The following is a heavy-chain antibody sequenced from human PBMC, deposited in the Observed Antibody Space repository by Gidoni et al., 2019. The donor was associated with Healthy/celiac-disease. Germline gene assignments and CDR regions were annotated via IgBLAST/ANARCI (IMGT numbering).Heavy chain of an antibody. CDR2: ISSSSSTI. J-gene: IGHJ6*02. V-gene: IGHV3-48*02. CDR1: GFTFSSSS. D-gene: IGHD6-19*01. CDR3: ARELSSYSSGWYYYYYGMDV. Sequence: EVQLVESGGGLVQPGGSLRLSCAASGFTFSSSSMKWVRQAPGKGLEWVSYISSSSSTIYYADSVKGRFTISRDNAKNSLYLQMNSLRDEDTAVYYCARELSSYSSGWYYYYYGMDVWGQGTTVTVSS.